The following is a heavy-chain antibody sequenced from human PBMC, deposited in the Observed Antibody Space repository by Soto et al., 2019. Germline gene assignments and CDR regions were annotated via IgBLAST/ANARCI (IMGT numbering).Heavy chain of an antibody. Sequence: SETLSLTCSVSGASIRSYNWNWIRQPPGKALEWIGYMFHSGRTNYNPSLTSRVTMSADTSNNQFSLTLTSVTAADTAVYYCAKAVKYYDSTGYDAFAVWGQGIMV. CDR3: AKAVKYYDSTGYDAFAV. CDR1: GASIRSYN. J-gene: IGHJ3*01. CDR2: MFHSGRT. V-gene: IGHV4-59*01. D-gene: IGHD3-22*01.